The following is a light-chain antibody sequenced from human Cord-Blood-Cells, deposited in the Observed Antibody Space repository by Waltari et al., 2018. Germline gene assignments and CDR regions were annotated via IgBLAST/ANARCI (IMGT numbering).Light chain of an antibody. CDR1: SSDVDGYNY. J-gene: IGLJ3*02. V-gene: IGLV2-11*02. Sequence: QSALTQPRSVSGSPGQSVTISCTGTSSDVDGYNYVSWYQQHPGKAPKLMIYDVSKRPSGVPDRFSGSKSGNTASLTISGLQAEDEADYYCCSYAGSYTWVCGGGTKLTVL. CDR2: DVS. CDR3: CSYAGSYTWV.